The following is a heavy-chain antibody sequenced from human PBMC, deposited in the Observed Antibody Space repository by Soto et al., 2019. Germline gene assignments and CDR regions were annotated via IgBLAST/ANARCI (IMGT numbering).Heavy chain of an antibody. CDR3: ARQVLEEYYYGMDV. J-gene: IGHJ6*02. Sequence: ASVKVSCKASGYTFTGYYIHWVRQAPGQGLEWMGWINPNSGGTNYAQKFQGWVTMTRDTSISTAYMELSRLRSDDTAVYYCARQVLEEYYYGMDVWGQGTTVTVSS. CDR1: GYTFTGYY. CDR2: INPNSGGT. D-gene: IGHD1-1*01. V-gene: IGHV1-2*04.